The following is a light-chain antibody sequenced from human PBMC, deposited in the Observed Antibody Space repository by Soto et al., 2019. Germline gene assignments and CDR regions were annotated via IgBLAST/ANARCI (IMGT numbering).Light chain of an antibody. V-gene: IGLV2-11*01. CDR1: SSDVGGYHY. CDR3: CSYAGRYTWV. CDR2: DVS. J-gene: IGLJ2*01. Sequence: QSALTQPRSVSGSPGQSVTISCTGTSSDVGGYHYVSWYQQHPDKAPKLMLYDVSKRPSGVPDRFSGSKSGNTASLTISGLQAEDEADYYCCSYAGRYTWVFGGGTKLTVL.